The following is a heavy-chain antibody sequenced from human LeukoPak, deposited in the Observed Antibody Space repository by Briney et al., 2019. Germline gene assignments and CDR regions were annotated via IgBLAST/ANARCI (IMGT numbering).Heavy chain of an antibody. CDR2: IDWDDDK. D-gene: IGHD1-26*01. V-gene: IGHV2-70*11. CDR3: ARIRVRYTGSYCDY. J-gene: IGHJ4*02. CDR1: GFSLSADEMC. Sequence: SGPTLVYPTQTLTLTCTFSGFSLSADEMCVSWIRQPPGKALEWLARIDWDDDKYYSASLKTRLTISKDTSKNQVVLTMTNMNPVDTATYYCARIRVRYTGSYCDYWGQGTLVTVSS.